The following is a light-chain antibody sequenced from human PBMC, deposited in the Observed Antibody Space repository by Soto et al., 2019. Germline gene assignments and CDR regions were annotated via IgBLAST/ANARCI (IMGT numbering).Light chain of an antibody. J-gene: IGKJ4*01. CDR3: QQYDNLPLS. V-gene: IGKV1-33*01. CDR2: DAS. CDR1: QDISNY. Sequence: DIQMTHSPSSLSASVGVRVTITCQARQDISNYLNWYQQKPGKAPKLLIYDASNLETGVTSRFSGSGSGTDFTFSNSSLQPKDIAKYYCQQYDNLPLSFGGGTQVEIK.